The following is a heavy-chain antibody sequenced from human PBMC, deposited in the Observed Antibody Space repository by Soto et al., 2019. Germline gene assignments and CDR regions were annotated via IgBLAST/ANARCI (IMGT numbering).Heavy chain of an antibody. Sequence: QVQLVQSGAEVKKPGSSVKVSCKASGGTFSSYTISWVRQAPGQGLEWMGRIIPILGIANYAQKFQGRVTITADKSTSTAYMELSSMRSEDTAVDYCATGITGRVGYWGQGTLVTVSS. J-gene: IGHJ4*02. CDR3: ATGITGRVGY. CDR1: GGTFSSYT. V-gene: IGHV1-69*02. D-gene: IGHD1-20*01. CDR2: IIPILGIA.